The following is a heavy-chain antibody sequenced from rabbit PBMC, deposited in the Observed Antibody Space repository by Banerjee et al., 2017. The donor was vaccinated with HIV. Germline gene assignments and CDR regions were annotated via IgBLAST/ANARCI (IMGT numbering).Heavy chain of an antibody. D-gene: IGHD4-1*01. CDR3: ARDLAGVIGWNFNL. CDR1: GFSFSSGYW. Sequence: QSLEESGGDLVKPGASLTLTCTASGFSFSSGYWICWVRQAPGKGLEWIACIYAGSSGNTVYASWAKGRFTISKTSSTTVTLQMTSLTAADTATYFCARDLAGVIGWNFNLWGPGHPGHRL. CDR2: IYAGSSGNT. J-gene: IGHJ4*01. V-gene: IGHV1S40*01.